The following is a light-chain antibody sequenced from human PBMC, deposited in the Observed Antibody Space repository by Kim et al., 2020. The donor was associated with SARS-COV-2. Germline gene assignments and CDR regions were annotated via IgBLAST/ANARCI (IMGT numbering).Light chain of an antibody. J-gene: IGLJ3*02. CDR3: QVWDSGTWV. CDR2: KDN. Sequence: SYELTQPLSVSVALGQTARLTCGGNNIQTLNVHRYRQKPGQAPVLVMYKDNKRPSGIPERFSGSNSGNTATLTISRAQADDEADYYCQVWDSGTWVFGGG. CDR1: NIQTLN. V-gene: IGLV3-9*01.